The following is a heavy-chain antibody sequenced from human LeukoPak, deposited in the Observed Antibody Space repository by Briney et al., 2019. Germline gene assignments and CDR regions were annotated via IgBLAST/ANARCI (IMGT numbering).Heavy chain of an antibody. CDR1: GGSISSNY. D-gene: IGHD4-23*01. CDR2: IYYNWST. V-gene: IGHV4-59*08. Sequence: SETLSLTCTVSGGSISSNYWSWNRQPPAQGLGLMGFIYYNWSTNYYPSLTSLVTISVDTSKNQFSLKLNSVSAADTCVYCCARHGDYSANSAYYDGMDVWGQGTTVTASS. J-gene: IGHJ6*02. CDR3: ARHGDYSANSAYYDGMDV.